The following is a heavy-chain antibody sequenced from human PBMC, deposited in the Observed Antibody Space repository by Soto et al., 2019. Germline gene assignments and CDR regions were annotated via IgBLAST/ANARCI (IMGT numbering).Heavy chain of an antibody. CDR1: GGTFSSYA. D-gene: IGHD5-12*01. CDR2: IIRIFGTA. J-gene: IGHJ3*02. V-gene: IGHV1-69*01. Sequence: QVQLVQSGAEVKKPGSSVKVSCKASGGTFSSYAISWVRQAPGQGLEWMGGIIRIFGTANYAQKFQGRVTIAADESTSTAYMELRSLRSEDTAVYYCAREGVATIPNYAFDIWGQGTMVTVSS. CDR3: AREGVATIPNYAFDI.